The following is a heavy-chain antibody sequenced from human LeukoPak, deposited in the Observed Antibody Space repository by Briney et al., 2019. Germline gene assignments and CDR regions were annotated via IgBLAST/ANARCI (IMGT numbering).Heavy chain of an antibody. D-gene: IGHD7-27*01. CDR2: IYTSGST. CDR1: GGSISSYY. V-gene: IGHV4-4*09. CDR3: ARQDEGPGAFDY. J-gene: IGHJ4*02. Sequence: SETLSLTCTVSGGSISSYYWSWIRQPPGKGLEWIGYIYTSGSTNYNPSLKSRVTISVDTSKNQFSLKLSSVTAADTAVYYCARQDEGPGAFDYRGQGTLVTVSS.